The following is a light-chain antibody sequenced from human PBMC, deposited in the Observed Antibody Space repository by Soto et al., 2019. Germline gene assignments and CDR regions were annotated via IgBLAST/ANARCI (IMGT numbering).Light chain of an antibody. V-gene: IGLV1-40*01. CDR2: SNI. CDR3: QSYDSSLGGSKGV. CDR1: SSDIGAGYD. Sequence: QSVLTQPPSMSGAPGQRVTISCTGSSSDIGAGYDVHWYQQIPGTAPKLLIYSNINLPSGVPDRFSGSKSGTSASLAITGLQAEDEADYYCQSYDSSLGGSKGVFGGGTKLTVL. J-gene: IGLJ3*02.